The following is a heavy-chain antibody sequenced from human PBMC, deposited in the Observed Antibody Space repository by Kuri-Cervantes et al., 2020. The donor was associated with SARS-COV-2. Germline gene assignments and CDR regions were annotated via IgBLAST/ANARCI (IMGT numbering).Heavy chain of an antibody. V-gene: IGHV3-15*07. J-gene: IGHJ3*02. D-gene: IGHD3-3*01. Sequence: GESLKISCAASGFTFSKAWMNWVRQAPGKGLEWVGRIKSKTDGGTTDYVAPVKGRFTISRDDSKNTVYLQMSSLRAQDTAVYYCARHSGRIRAYYDFWSGYFDAFDIWGQGTMVTVSS. CDR2: IKSKTDGGTT. CDR3: ARHSGRIRAYYDFWSGYFDAFDI. CDR1: GFTFSKAW.